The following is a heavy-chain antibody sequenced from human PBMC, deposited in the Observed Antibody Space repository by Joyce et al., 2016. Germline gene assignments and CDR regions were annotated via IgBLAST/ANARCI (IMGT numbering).Heavy chain of an antibody. CDR2: INHGVST. J-gene: IGHJ4*02. Sequence: QVQIQQWGAGLVKPSETLSLTCAVYGDSCGGNYGSWLRHDPGKGLEWIGDINHGVSTAYNPSLKSRVTMSVDTSKNQISLRVTSVTVSDTAIYYCASLFPFDYWGQGTLVTVSS. V-gene: IGHV4-34*01. CDR1: GDSCGGNY. CDR3: ASLFPFDY.